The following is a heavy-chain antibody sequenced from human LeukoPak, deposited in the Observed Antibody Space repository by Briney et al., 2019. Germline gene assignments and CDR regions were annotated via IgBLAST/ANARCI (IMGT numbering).Heavy chain of an antibody. CDR2: INPNSGGT. J-gene: IGHJ4*02. V-gene: IGHV1-2*02. Sequence: ASVKVSCKASGYTFTGYYMHWVRQAPGQGLEWMGWINPNSGGTNYAQKFQGRVTMTRDTSISTAYMELSRLRSDDTAVYYCARGLGASSSWYAGLFDYWGQGTLVTVSS. CDR1: GYTFTGYY. D-gene: IGHD6-13*01. CDR3: ARGLGASSSWYAGLFDY.